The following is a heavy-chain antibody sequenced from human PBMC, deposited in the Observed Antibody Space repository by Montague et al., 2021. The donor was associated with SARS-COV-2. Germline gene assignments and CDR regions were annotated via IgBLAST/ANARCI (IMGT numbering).Heavy chain of an antibody. Sequence: SETLSLTCAVYGGSFGDDHWSWIRQPPGKGLEWIGNIRQSERTNXNPSLKSRVTISVDTSKNQFSLKLTSVTAADTGLYFCARGHLSVSMIVVVFTSASYYFDYWGQGAQVTVSS. CDR3: ARGHLSVSMIVVVFTSASYYFDY. CDR2: IRQSERT. D-gene: IGHD3-22*01. V-gene: IGHV4-34*01. J-gene: IGHJ4*02. CDR1: GGSFGDDH.